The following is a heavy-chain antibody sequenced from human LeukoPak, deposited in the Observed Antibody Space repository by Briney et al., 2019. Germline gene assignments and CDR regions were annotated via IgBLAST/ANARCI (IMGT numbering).Heavy chain of an antibody. V-gene: IGHV5-10-1*01. Sequence: GESLKISCRGSGYSFNNFWIGWVRQMPGKGLEWMGRTDPSDSYTNYSPSFQGHVTISADKSISTAYLQWSSLKASDTAMYYCARRNFVYDAFDIWGQGTMVTVSS. CDR2: TDPSDSYT. CDR1: GYSFNNFW. J-gene: IGHJ3*02. D-gene: IGHD5/OR15-5a*01. CDR3: ARRNFVYDAFDI.